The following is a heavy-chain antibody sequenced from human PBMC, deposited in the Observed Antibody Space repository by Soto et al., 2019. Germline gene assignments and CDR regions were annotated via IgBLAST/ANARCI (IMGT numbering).Heavy chain of an antibody. CDR3: AKGGKGVAALRIWFDP. V-gene: IGHV3-30*18. Sequence: QVQLVESGGGVVQPGRSLRLSCAASGFTFSSYGMHWVRQAPGKGLEWVAVISYDGSNKYYADSVKGRFTISRDNSKNTLYLQMNSLRAEDTAVYYCAKGGKGVAALRIWFDPWGQGTLVTVSS. J-gene: IGHJ5*02. D-gene: IGHD6-13*01. CDR1: GFTFSSYG. CDR2: ISYDGSNK.